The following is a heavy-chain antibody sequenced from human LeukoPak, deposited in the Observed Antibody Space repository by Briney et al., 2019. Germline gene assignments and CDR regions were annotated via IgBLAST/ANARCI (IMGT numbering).Heavy chain of an antibody. CDR1: RFIFSSYA. CDR3: AKNAYSGNFGWFDP. J-gene: IGHJ5*02. Sequence: PGGSLRLSCAASRFIFSSYAMNWVRQAPGKGLEWVSTISNSGDNTYYADSVKGRFTISRDNSKNTLYLQMNSLRAEDTAVYYCAKNAYSGNFGWFDPWVQGTLVTVSS. D-gene: IGHD1-26*01. CDR2: ISNSGDNT. V-gene: IGHV3-23*01.